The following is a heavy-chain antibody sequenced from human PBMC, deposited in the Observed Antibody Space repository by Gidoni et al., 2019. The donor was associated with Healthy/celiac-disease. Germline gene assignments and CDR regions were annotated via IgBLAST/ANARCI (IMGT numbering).Heavy chain of an antibody. Sequence: QVQLQESGPGLVKPSQTLSLTCTFSGGSISSGGYYWSWIRQHPGKRLEWIGYIYYSGSTYYNPSLKSRVTISVDTSKNQFSLKLSSVTAADTAVYYCARTTRIVVPALDPWGQGTLVTVSS. CDR1: GGSISSGGYY. CDR2: IYYSGST. CDR3: ARTTRIVVPALDP. D-gene: IGHD2-2*01. V-gene: IGHV4-31*03. J-gene: IGHJ5*02.